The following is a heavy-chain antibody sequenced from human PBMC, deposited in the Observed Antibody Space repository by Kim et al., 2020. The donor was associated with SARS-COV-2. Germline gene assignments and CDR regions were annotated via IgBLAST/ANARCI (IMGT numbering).Heavy chain of an antibody. Sequence: DYAVFVKSRLTINPDTSKNQLSLHLNSVTPEDTAVYYCARGASSLRAFDIWGQGTMVTVSS. V-gene: IGHV6-1*01. D-gene: IGHD2-2*01. CDR3: ARGASSLRAFDI. J-gene: IGHJ3*02.